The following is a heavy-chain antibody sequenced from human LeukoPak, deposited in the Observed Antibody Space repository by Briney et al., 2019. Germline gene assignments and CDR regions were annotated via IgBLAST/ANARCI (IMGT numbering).Heavy chain of an antibody. CDR1: GFTFSSYS. CDR3: ARDRAPKAYFDY. J-gene: IGHJ4*02. V-gene: IGHV3-21*01. CDR2: ISSSSYI. Sequence: GGSLRLSCAASGFTFSSYSMNWVRQAPGKGLEWVSSISSSSYIYYADSVKGRFTISRDNAKNSLYLQMNSLRAEDTAVYYCARDRAPKAYFDYWGQGTLVTVSS.